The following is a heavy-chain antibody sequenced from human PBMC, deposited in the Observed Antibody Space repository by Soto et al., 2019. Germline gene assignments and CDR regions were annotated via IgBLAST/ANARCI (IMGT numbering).Heavy chain of an antibody. Sequence: GGSLRHSWAASGFNFAKYAMNWVRQAPGQGLEWVSAISGGGSTAYYADSVKGRFTISRDNSRNTVHLQIDSLRVEDTAIYYCAKELEIVLMHHAVSDFWGQG. D-gene: IGHD2-8*01. V-gene: IGHV3-23*01. CDR2: ISGGGSTA. J-gene: IGHJ4*02. CDR3: AKELEIVLMHHAVSDF. CDR1: GFNFAKYA.